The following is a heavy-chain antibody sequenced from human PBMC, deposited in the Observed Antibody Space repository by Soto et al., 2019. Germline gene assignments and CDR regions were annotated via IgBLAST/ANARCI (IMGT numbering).Heavy chain of an antibody. D-gene: IGHD3-22*01. V-gene: IGHV5-51*01. CDR3: ARHFYYDSSGYYLHYYYGMDV. Sequence: GESLKISCKGSGYSFTSYWIGWVRQMPGKGLEWMGIIYPGDSDTRYSPSFQGQVTISADKSISTAYLQWSSLKASDTAMYYCARHFYYDSSGYYLHYYYGMDVWGQGTTVTVSS. CDR2: IYPGDSDT. CDR1: GYSFTSYW. J-gene: IGHJ6*02.